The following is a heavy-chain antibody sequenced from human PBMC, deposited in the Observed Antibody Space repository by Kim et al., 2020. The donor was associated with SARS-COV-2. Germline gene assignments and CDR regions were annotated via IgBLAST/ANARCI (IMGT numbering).Heavy chain of an antibody. CDR1: GFTFSSYG. J-gene: IGHJ6*01. V-gene: IGHV3-30*18. Sequence: GGSLRLSCAASGFTFSSYGMHWVRQAPGKGLEWVAVISYDGSNKYYADSVKGRFTISRDNSKNTLYLQMNSLRAEDTAVYYCAKGEGFDWLLFRYDYYG. CDR3: AKGEGFDWLLFRYDYYG. CDR2: ISYDGSNK. D-gene: IGHD3-9*01.